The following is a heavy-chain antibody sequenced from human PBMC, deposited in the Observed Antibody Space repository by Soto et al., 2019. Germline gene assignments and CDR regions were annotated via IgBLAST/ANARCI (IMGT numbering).Heavy chain of an antibody. Sequence: EVQLLESGGGLVQPGGSLRLSCAASGFTFSSYAMSWVRQAPGKGLEWVSAISGSGGSTYCADSVKGRFTISRDNSKNTLYLQMNSLRAEDTAVYYCAKDALFPISNGWYVAGITIDYWGQGTLVTVSS. CDR1: GFTFSSYA. V-gene: IGHV3-23*01. D-gene: IGHD6-19*01. CDR3: AKDALFPISNGWYVAGITIDY. CDR2: ISGSGGST. J-gene: IGHJ4*02.